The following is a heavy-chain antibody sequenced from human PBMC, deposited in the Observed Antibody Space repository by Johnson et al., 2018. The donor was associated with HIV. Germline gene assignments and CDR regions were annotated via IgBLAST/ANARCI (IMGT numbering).Heavy chain of an antibody. Sequence: VKLVESGGGLVQPGGSLRLSCAASGFTFSNYDMHWVRQATGKGLEWVSGIGTAGETYYPGSVKGRFTISRENAKNSLYLQMNSLRAGDTAVYYCARAYLNWGRGAFDIWGQGTMVTVSS. CDR2: IGTAGET. CDR3: ARAYLNWGRGAFDI. J-gene: IGHJ3*02. V-gene: IGHV3-13*01. CDR1: GFTFSNYD. D-gene: IGHD7-27*01.